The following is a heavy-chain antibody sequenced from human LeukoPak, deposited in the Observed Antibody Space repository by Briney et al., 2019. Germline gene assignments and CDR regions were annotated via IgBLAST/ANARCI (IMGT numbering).Heavy chain of an antibody. J-gene: IGHJ4*02. CDR3: ARGPSRYYFDY. D-gene: IGHD2-2*01. Sequence: HPGGSLRLSCAASGFTVIRNYMIWVRQAPGKGLEWVSLIYRGDTTYYADSVKGRFTISEDNSKNTLYLQMNSLRVEDTAVYFCARGPSRYYFDYWGQGTLVTVSS. V-gene: IGHV3-53*01. CDR1: GFTVIRNY. CDR2: IYRGDTT.